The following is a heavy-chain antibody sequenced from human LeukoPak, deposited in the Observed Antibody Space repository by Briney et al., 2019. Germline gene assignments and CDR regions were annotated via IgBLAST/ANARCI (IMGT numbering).Heavy chain of an antibody. CDR1: GFTFSSYA. Sequence: GRSLRLSCAASGFTFSSYAMHWVRQAPGKGLEWVAVISYDGSNKYYADSVKGRFTISRDNSKNTLYLQMNSLRAEDTAVYYCVKYPCSSTSCRQPFDYWGQGTLVTVSS. V-gene: IGHV3-30*04. CDR2: ISYDGSNK. J-gene: IGHJ4*02. D-gene: IGHD2-2*01. CDR3: VKYPCSSTSCRQPFDY.